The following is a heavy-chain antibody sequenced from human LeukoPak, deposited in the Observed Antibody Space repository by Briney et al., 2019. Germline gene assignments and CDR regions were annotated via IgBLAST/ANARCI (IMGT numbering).Heavy chain of an antibody. V-gene: IGHV3-30*18. CDR1: VFTFSNYG. Sequence: GGSLRLTCVTSVFTFSNYGMDWVRQVPDKGLEWVAVISYDARSNFQVDSVKGRFTISRDNSKNTLYLQMNSLRAEDTAVYYCAKDGGNYYDSARNHLMRSYMDVWGIGTTVTVSS. J-gene: IGHJ6*03. CDR2: ISYDARSN. CDR3: AKDGGNYYDSARNHLMRSYMDV. D-gene: IGHD3-22*01.